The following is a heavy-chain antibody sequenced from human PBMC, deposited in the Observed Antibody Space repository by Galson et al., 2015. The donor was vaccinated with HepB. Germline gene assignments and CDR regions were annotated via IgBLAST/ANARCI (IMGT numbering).Heavy chain of an antibody. Sequence: SLRLSCAASGFTFSSYAVGWVRQAPGKGLEWVSAISDNGDSALYPDSVKGRFTVSRDNSKNTLYLQMSSLRVDDTAVYYCAKIGGYCSGGICYTGYFDHWGQGTLVTVSS. J-gene: IGHJ4*02. CDR1: GFTFSSYA. CDR2: ISDNGDSA. D-gene: IGHD2-15*01. V-gene: IGHV3-23*01. CDR3: AKIGGYCSGGICYTGYFDH.